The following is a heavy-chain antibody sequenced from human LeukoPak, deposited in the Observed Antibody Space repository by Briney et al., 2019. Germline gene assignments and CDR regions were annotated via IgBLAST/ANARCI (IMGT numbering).Heavy chain of an antibody. Sequence: SVKVSCKASGGTFISYAISWLRQAPGQGLEWMGGIIPIFGTANYAQKFQGRVTITADESTSTAYMELSSLRSEDTAVYYCAREEQWLVRHYYYGMDVWGQGTTVTVSS. CDR2: IIPIFGTA. CDR3: AREEQWLVRHYYYGMDV. V-gene: IGHV1-69*01. J-gene: IGHJ6*02. CDR1: GGTFISYA. D-gene: IGHD6-19*01.